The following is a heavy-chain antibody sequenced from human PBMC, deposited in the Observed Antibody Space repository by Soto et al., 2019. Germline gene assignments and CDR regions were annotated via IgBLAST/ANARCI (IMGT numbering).Heavy chain of an antibody. Sequence: QVQLVESGGGVVQPGRSLRLSCAASGFSFSTTGMHWVRQAPGKGLEWVAMISHDGGAVHFADSVKGRFTISRDDSKNTLYLQMNSLRPEDTAVYYCAKDLYSSDWYNYVDPWGQGTLVTVSS. CDR1: GFSFSTTG. CDR2: ISHDGGAV. D-gene: IGHD6-19*01. V-gene: IGHV3-30*18. CDR3: AKDLYSSDWYNYVDP. J-gene: IGHJ5*02.